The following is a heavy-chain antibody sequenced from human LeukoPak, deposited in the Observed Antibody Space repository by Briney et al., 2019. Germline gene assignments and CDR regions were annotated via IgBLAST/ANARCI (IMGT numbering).Heavy chain of an antibody. CDR1: GGSFRGYY. J-gene: IGHJ5*02. Sequence: PSETLSLTCGVHGGSFRGYYWNWIRQTPGKGLEWIGESNDFGRTSYNPSLKSRVTISVDTSKRQISLKLSSVTAADTAVYYCARGGGSGYENWFDPWGQGTLATVSS. D-gene: IGHD5-12*01. CDR2: SNDFGRT. CDR3: ARGGGSGYENWFDP. V-gene: IGHV4-34*01.